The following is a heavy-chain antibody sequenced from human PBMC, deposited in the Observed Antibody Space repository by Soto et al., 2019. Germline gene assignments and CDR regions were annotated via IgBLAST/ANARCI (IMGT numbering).Heavy chain of an antibody. D-gene: IGHD6-25*01. V-gene: IGHV1-18*01. Sequence: QVQLVQSGVEVREPGASVKVSCKAVRYIFTNYGVSWVRQAPGQGLEWMGWITTYNGNTEYAQKFQGRVTMTTDASTSTAYRALGSLRADDTAIYYCARAMSGYGMDVWGQGTTVTVSS. CDR3: ARAMSGYGMDV. J-gene: IGHJ6*02. CDR2: ITTYNGNT. CDR1: RYIFTNYG.